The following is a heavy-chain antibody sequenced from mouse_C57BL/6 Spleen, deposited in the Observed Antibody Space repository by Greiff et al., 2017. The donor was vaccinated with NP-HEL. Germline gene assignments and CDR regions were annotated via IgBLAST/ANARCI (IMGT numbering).Heavy chain of an antibody. CDR3: ARPIYYYGKDAMDY. J-gene: IGHJ4*01. CDR1: GFTFSDYG. Sequence: VQLVESGGGLVKPGGSLKLSCAASGFTFSDYGMHWVRQAPEKGLEWVAYISSGSSTIYYADTVKGRFTISRDNAKNTLFLQMTSLRSEDTAMYYCARPIYYYGKDAMDYWGQGTSVTVSS. CDR2: ISSGSSTI. D-gene: IGHD1-1*01. V-gene: IGHV5-17*01.